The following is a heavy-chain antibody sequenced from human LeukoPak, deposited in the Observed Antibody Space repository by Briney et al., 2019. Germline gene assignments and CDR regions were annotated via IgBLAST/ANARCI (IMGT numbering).Heavy chain of an antibody. J-gene: IGHJ5*02. CDR1: GFTFSSYA. V-gene: IGHV3-64*01. CDR3: ARGPISSSWRYNWFDP. CDR2: ISSNGGST. Sequence: PGGSLRLSCAASGFTFSSYAMHWVRQAPGKGLEYVSAISSNGGSTYYANSVKGRFTISRDNFKNTLYLQMGSLRAEDMAVYYCARGPISSSWRYNWFDPWGQGTLVTVSS. D-gene: IGHD6-13*01.